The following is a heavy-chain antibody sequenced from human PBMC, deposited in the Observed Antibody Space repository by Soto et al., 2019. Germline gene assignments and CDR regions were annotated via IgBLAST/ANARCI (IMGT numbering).Heavy chain of an antibody. D-gene: IGHD1-26*01. CDR3: ARAISTSNWYGWFAP. CDR2: FYYSSTT. Sequence: PSEPMSLTWTFSVAAISSDYWTWIRQPPGKRLEWIGYFYYSSTTNYNPSLESRVTMSVDTSKNQFSLKLSSVTAADTAVYYCARAISTSNWYGWFAPWGQGTLVTVSS. CDR1: VAAISSDY. V-gene: IGHV4-59*01. J-gene: IGHJ5*02.